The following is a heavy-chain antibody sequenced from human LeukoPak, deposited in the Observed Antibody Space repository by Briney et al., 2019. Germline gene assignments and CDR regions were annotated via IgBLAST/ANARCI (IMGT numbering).Heavy chain of an antibody. D-gene: IGHD3-10*01. J-gene: IGHJ6*01. Sequence: PGRSLRLSCAASRFTFRSYWMSWVRQAPGKGLEWVANINQDGSDKYYVDSVKGRFTVSRDNAKNSLYLQMNSLRDEDTAVYYCGRDYYASNGLDVWGQGTTVTVSS. CDR2: INQDGSDK. V-gene: IGHV3-7*04. CDR1: RFTFRSYW. CDR3: GRDYYASNGLDV.